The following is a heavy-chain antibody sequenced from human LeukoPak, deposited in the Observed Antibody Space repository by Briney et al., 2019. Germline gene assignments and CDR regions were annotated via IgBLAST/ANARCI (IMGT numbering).Heavy chain of an antibody. J-gene: IGHJ4*02. CDR1: GGSISSYY. V-gene: IGHV4-59*01. CDR3: ATVVRDDILTGYYIDH. D-gene: IGHD3-9*01. Sequence: SETLSLTCTVSGGSISSYYWSWIRQPPGKGLEWIGYIYYSGSTKYNPSFKSRVTISVDTSKNQFSLKLISVTAADTAVYYCATVVRDDILTGYYIDHWGQGTLSPSPQ. CDR2: IYYSGST.